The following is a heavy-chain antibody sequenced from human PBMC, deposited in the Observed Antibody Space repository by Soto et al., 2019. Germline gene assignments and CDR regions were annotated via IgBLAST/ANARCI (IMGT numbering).Heavy chain of an antibody. V-gene: IGHV3-30-3*01. CDR1: GFTFISYA. Sequence: GGSLRLSCAASGFTFISYAMHWVRQAPGKGLEWVAIISYDGGTKFYADSVKGRFTISRDNSKNTLYLQMNSLRAEDTAVYYCARDRAGYCTNGVCSPTYYYYYGMDVWGQGTTVTVSS. CDR3: ARDRAGYCTNGVCSPTYYYYYGMDV. CDR2: ISYDGGTK. J-gene: IGHJ6*02. D-gene: IGHD2-8*01.